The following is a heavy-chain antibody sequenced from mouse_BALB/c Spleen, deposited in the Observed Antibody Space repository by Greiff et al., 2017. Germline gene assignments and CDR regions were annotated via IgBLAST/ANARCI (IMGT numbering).Heavy chain of an antibody. V-gene: IGHV3-2*02. J-gene: IGHJ4*01. Sequence: EVKLVESGPGLVKPSQSLSLTCTVTGYSITSDYAWNWIRQFPGNKLEWMGYISYSGSTSYNPSLKSRISITRDTSKNQFFLQLNSVTTEDTATYYCARDESPYYYAMDYWGQGTSVTVSS. CDR2: ISYSGST. CDR3: ARDESPYYYAMDY. CDR1: GYSITSDYA.